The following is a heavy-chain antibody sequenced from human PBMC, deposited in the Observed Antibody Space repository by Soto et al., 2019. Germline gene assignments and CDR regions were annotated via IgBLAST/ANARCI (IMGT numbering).Heavy chain of an antibody. CDR1: GYSFTSYW. Sequence: GESLKISCKGSGYSFTSYWIGWVRQMPGKGLEWMGIIYPGDSDTRYSPSFQGQVTISADKSISTAYLQWSSLKASDTAMYYCARPPRMDSYDSSGSDYWGQGTLGTVS. CDR3: ARPPRMDSYDSSGSDY. J-gene: IGHJ4*02. V-gene: IGHV5-51*01. D-gene: IGHD3-22*01. CDR2: IYPGDSDT.